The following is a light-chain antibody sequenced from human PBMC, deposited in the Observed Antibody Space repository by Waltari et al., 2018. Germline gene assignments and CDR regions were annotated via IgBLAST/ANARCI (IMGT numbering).Light chain of an antibody. CDR1: QSVSKY. J-gene: IGKJ4*01. Sequence: DIQMTQSPSSLSASVGDRVTITCRASQSVSKYLNWYQQQPGKAPKLLIYTTSNLQSGVPSRFSGSGSGTDFTLTISSLQLEDLATYYCQQSYNTPLYFGGGTKVEIK. CDR2: TTS. V-gene: IGKV1-39*01. CDR3: QQSYNTPLY.